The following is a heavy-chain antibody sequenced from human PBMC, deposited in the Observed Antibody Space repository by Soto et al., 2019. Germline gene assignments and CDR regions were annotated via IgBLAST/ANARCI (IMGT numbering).Heavy chain of an antibody. J-gene: IGHJ6*02. CDR1: GFTFSSYG. V-gene: IGHV3-33*01. Sequence: GGSLRLSCAASGFTFSSYGMHWVRQAPGKGLEWVAVIWYDGSNKYYANSVKGRLTISRDNSKNTLYLQMNSLRAEDTDEYYCARTVGYCSSTSCPPHPDYYYGMDVWGQGTTVTVSS. D-gene: IGHD2-2*01. CDR2: IWYDGSNK. CDR3: ARTVGYCSSTSCPPHPDYYYGMDV.